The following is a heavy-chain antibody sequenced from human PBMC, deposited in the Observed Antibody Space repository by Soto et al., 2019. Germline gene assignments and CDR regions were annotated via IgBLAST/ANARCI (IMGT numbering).Heavy chain of an antibody. V-gene: IGHV3-23*01. D-gene: IGHD3-3*01. CDR1: GFTFPGYA. J-gene: IGHJ4*02. CDR3: AKDVSVYPNYFHY. CDR2: IKNSGDST. Sequence: EVQMLESGGGLVQPGGSLRLSCEASGFTFPGYAMSWVRQAPGKGLEWVSSIKNSGDSTYYGDSVKGRFTISRDNSKNMLFLQMNSVRAEDTAVYYCAKDVSVYPNYFHYWGQGTLVTVSS.